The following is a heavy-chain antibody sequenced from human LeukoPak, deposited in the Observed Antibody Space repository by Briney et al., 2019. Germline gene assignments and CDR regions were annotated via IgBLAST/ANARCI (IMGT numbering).Heavy chain of an antibody. CDR1: GFTFSSYS. D-gene: IGHD5-18*01. Sequence: GGSLRLSCAASGFTFSSYSMNWVRQAPGKGLEWVGRIKSKTDGGTTDYAAPVKGRFTISRDDSKNTLYLQMNSLKTEDTAVYYCTTDLDTAMTDYWGQGTLVTVSS. CDR3: TTDLDTAMTDY. J-gene: IGHJ4*02. V-gene: IGHV3-15*01. CDR2: IKSKTDGGTT.